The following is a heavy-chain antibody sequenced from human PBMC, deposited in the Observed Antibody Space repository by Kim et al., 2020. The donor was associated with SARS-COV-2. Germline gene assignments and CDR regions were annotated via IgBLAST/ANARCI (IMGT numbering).Heavy chain of an antibody. CDR3: ATHSPRGFGARFDY. Sequence: ASVKVSCKVSGYTLTELSMHWVRQAPGKGLEWMGGFDPEDGETIYAQKFQGRVTMTEDTSTDTAYMELSSLRSEDTAVYYCATHSPRGFGARFDYWGQGTVVTDSS. CDR1: GYTLTELS. CDR2: FDPEDGET. D-gene: IGHD3-10*01. J-gene: IGHJ4*02. V-gene: IGHV1-24*01.